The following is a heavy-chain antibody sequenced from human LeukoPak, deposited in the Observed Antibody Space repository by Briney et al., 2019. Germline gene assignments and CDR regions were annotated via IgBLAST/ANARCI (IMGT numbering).Heavy chain of an antibody. CDR3: ARDYYDSSGHFDY. V-gene: IGHV4-59*12. J-gene: IGHJ4*02. D-gene: IGHD3-22*01. CDR1: GGSLSSYY. CDR2: IYYSGST. Sequence: PSETPSPTRTGSGGSLSSYYWGRVRPPPGKGPGWVGYIYYSGSTNYNPSLKSRVTISVDTSKNQFSLKLSSVTAADTAVYYCARDYYDSSGHFDYWGQGTLVTVSS.